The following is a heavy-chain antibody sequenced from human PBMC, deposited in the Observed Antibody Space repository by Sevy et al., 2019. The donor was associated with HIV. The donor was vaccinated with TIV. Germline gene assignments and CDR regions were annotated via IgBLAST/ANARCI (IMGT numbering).Heavy chain of an antibody. Sequence: GGSRRLSCAPSGFTFSSNSMNWVRQAPGKGLEWVSSISSSSSYIYYADSLKGRFTISRDNAKNSLYLQMNSLRAEDTAVYYCAREGVVAADYWGQGTLVTVSS. CDR2: ISSSSSYI. J-gene: IGHJ4*02. CDR1: GFTFSSNS. V-gene: IGHV3-21*01. D-gene: IGHD6-13*01. CDR3: AREGVVAADY.